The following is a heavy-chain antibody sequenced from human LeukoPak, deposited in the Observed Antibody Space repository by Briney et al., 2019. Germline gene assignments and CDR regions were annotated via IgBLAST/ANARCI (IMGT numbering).Heavy chain of an antibody. V-gene: IGHV3-15*01. CDR1: GFTFSNAW. J-gene: IGHJ6*03. CDR3: TTENRYSSGWYSFAYYYMDV. Sequence: GGSLRLSCAASGFTFSNAWMGWVRQAPGKGLEWVGRIKSKTDGGTTDYAAPVKGRFTISRDDSKNTLYLQMNSLKTEDTAVYYCTTENRYSSGWYSFAYYYMDVWGKGTTVTVSS. D-gene: IGHD6-19*01. CDR2: IKSKTDGGTT.